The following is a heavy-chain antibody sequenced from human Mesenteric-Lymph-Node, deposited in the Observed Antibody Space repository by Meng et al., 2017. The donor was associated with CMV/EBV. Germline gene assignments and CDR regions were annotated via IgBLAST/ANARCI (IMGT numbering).Heavy chain of an antibody. D-gene: IGHD2-2*02. V-gene: IGHV3-21*01. CDR1: GFIFSSYS. CDR2: ISMGRSHI. Sequence: GGSLRLSCAASGFIFSSYSMNWVRQAPGKGLEWVSSISMGRSHIYYVDSVKGRFTVSRDNAKNSLYLQMNSLRAEDTAVYYCARLYTTTFGHAFDFWGQGTTVTVSS. CDR3: ARLYTTTFGHAFDF. J-gene: IGHJ3*01.